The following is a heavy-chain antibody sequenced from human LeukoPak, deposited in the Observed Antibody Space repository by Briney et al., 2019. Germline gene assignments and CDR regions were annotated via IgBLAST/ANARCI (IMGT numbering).Heavy chain of an antibody. J-gene: IGHJ5*02. CDR2: IYYSGST. CDR3: ARGPSHPKYGDYSTNWFDP. CDR1: GGSISSGGYY. D-gene: IGHD4-17*01. Sequence: PSETLSLTCTVSGGSISSGGYYWSWIRQHPGKGLEWIGYIYYSGSTYYNPSLKSRVTISVDTSKNQFSLKLSSVTAADTAVYYCARGPSHPKYGDYSTNWFDPWGQGTLVTVSS. V-gene: IGHV4-31*03.